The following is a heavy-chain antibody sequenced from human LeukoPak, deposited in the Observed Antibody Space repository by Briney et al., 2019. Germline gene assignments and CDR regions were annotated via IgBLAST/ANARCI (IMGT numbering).Heavy chain of an antibody. Sequence: SETLSLTCTVSGDSISSSYWSWIRQPPGKGLEWIGYIYYSGSTNYNPSLKSRVTISVDTSKNQFSLKLSSVTAADTAVYYCARMTTVVDTYYYYYYMDVWGKGTTVTVSS. J-gene: IGHJ6*03. CDR3: ARMTTVVDTYYYYYYMDV. CDR1: GDSISSSY. D-gene: IGHD4-23*01. CDR2: IYYSGST. V-gene: IGHV4-59*01.